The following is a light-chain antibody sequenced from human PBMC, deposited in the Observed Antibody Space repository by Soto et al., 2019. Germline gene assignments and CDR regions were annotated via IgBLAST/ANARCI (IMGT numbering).Light chain of an antibody. J-gene: IGKJ1*01. Sequence: DIQMTQSPSTLSASVGDRVTITCRASQSTSGSLAWYQQKPGKAPKLLIYEASNLKSGVPSRFSGSGSGTEYTLTISSLQPDDFASYYCQQYNGYWTFGQGTKVEIK. CDR1: QSTSGS. CDR3: QQYNGYWT. CDR2: EAS. V-gene: IGKV1-5*03.